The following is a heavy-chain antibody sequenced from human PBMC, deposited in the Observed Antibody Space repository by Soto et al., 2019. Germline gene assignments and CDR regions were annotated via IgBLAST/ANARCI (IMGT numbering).Heavy chain of an antibody. V-gene: IGHV3-74*01. Sequence: EVPLVESGGGLVQPGGSLRLSCAASGFTFSNNWMYWARQAPGKGLVWVSRINIEGSSTFYADSVKGRFTVSRDNAKNTLYLQMNSLRAEDTAVYYCSRSVDYWGQGTLVTVSS. CDR2: INIEGSST. J-gene: IGHJ4*02. CDR1: GFTFSNNW. CDR3: SRSVDY.